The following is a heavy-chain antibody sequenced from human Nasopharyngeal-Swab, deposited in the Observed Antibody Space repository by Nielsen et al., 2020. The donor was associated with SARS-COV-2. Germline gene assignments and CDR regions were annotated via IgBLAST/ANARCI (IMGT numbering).Heavy chain of an antibody. J-gene: IGHJ4*02. CDR3: AKVGWGGEIVVSFFPGY. Sequence: GGSLRLSCAASGFAFIGYWMYWVRRAPGKGLEWVAIINQDGSEKYYVDSVKGRFTISRDNAKNSLYLQMNSLRAEDTAVYYCAKVGWGGEIVVSFFPGYWGQGTLVTVSS. V-gene: IGHV3-7*01. CDR2: INQDGSEK. CDR1: GFAFIGYW. D-gene: IGHD2-21*01.